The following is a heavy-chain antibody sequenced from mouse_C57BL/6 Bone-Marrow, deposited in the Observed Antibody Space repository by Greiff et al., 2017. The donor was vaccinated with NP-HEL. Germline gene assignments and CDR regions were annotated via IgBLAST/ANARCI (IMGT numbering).Heavy chain of an antibody. Sequence: VKLMESGAELARPGASVKMSCKASGYTFTSYTMHWVKQRPGQGLEWIGYINPSSGYTKYNQKFKDKATLTADKSSSTAYMQLSSLTSEDSAVYYCARRELGFAWFAYWGQGTLVTVSA. V-gene: IGHV1-4*01. CDR3: ARRELGFAWFAY. J-gene: IGHJ3*01. D-gene: IGHD4-1*01. CDR2: INPSSGYT. CDR1: GYTFTSYT.